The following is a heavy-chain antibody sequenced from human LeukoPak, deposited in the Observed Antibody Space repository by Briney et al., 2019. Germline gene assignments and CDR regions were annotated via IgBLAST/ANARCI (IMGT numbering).Heavy chain of an antibody. CDR1: GYTFTGYY. Sequence: WASVKVSCKASGYTFTGYYMHWVRQAPGQGLEWMGRINPNSGGTNYAQKFQGRVTMTRDTSISTAYMELSRLRSDDTAVYYCARGMIAVAGTDYYYYGMDVWGQGTTVTVSS. J-gene: IGHJ6*02. V-gene: IGHV1-2*06. CDR2: INPNSGGT. CDR3: ARGMIAVAGTDYYYYGMDV. D-gene: IGHD6-19*01.